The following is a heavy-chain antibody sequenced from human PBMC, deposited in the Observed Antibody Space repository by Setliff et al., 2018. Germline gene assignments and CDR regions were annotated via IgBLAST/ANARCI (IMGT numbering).Heavy chain of an antibody. D-gene: IGHD3-10*01. CDR1: GFIFSNYG. CDR3: AKEQEITLVPGIIPDAFDL. J-gene: IGHJ3*01. CDR2: IRSDGNKK. Sequence: QPGGSLRLSCAASGFIFSNYGMYWVRQAPGKGLEWVTFIRSDGNKKYFGDSVKGRFSISRDNSKNTVYLQMNSLKIEDTAVYFCAKEQEITLVPGIIPDAFDLWGQGTMVTVSS. V-gene: IGHV3-30*02.